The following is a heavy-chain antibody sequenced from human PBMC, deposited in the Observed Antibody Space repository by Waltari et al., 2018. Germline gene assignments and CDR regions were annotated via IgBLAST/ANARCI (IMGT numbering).Heavy chain of an antibody. CDR1: GFTVGSYW. V-gene: IGHV3-7*01. CDR3: ARENYFDY. CDR2: IKQDGSEK. Sequence: EVQLVESGGGLVQPGGSLRLSCVGSGFTVGSYWMGWLRQAPGKGLGWVANIKQDGSEKHYVDSVRGRFTISRDNAKNSLFLQMNSLRAEDTAVYYCARENYFDYWGQGILVSVSS. J-gene: IGHJ4*02.